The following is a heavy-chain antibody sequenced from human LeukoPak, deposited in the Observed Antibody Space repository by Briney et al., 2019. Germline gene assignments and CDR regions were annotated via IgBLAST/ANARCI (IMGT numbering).Heavy chain of an antibody. CDR3: ARYVAPHYDILTGYYSYFDY. D-gene: IGHD3-9*01. CDR2: IYYSGST. J-gene: IGHJ4*02. V-gene: IGHV4-39*01. Sequence: PSETLSLTCTVSGGSISSSSYYWGWIRQPPGKGLEWIGSIYYSGSTYYNPSLKSRVTISVYTSKNQFSLKLSSVTAADTAVYYCARYVAPHYDILTGYYSYFDYWGQGTLVTVSS. CDR1: GGSISSSSYY.